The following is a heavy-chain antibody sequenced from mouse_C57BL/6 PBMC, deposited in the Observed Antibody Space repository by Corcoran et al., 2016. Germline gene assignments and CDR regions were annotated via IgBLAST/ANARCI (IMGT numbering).Heavy chain of an antibody. V-gene: IGHV1-18*01. D-gene: IGHD1-1*01. J-gene: IGHJ1*03. CDR3: ARSGSDYGSSYDWYFDV. CDR1: GYTFTDYN. Sequence: EVQLQQSGPELVKPGASVKIPCKASGYTFTDYNMDWVKQSHGKSLEWIGDINPNHGGTIYNQKFKGKATLTVDKSSSTAYMELRSLTSEDTAVYYCARSGSDYGSSYDWYFDVWGTGTTVTVSS. CDR2: INPNHGGT.